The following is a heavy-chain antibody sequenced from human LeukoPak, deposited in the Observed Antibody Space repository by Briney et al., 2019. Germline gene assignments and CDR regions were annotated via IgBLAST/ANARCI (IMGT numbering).Heavy chain of an antibody. Sequence: GGSLRLSCAASGFTFDDYGMSWVRQAPGKGLEWVSGINWNGGSTGYADSVKGRFTISRDNAKNSLYLQMNSLRAEDTAVYYCAKVRKGVYYYYYMDVWGKGTTVTVSS. V-gene: IGHV3-20*04. CDR1: GFTFDDYG. CDR3: AKVRKGVYYYYYMDV. D-gene: IGHD1-14*01. CDR2: INWNGGST. J-gene: IGHJ6*03.